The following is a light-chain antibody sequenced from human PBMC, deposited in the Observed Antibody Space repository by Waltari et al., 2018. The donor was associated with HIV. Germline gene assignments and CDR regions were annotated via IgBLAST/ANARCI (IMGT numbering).Light chain of an antibody. Sequence: DIVMTQSPDSLTVSLGERATINCKSSHSLLYASNNKNFLAWYQQKPGQPPKLLINGASARESGFPDRVSGSGSETGFTRTISSLQAEGVAIYYCHQYYSIPRTFGQGTKLEI. V-gene: IGKV4-1*01. CDR1: HSLLYASNNKNF. J-gene: IGKJ1*01. CDR2: GAS. CDR3: HQYYSIPRT.